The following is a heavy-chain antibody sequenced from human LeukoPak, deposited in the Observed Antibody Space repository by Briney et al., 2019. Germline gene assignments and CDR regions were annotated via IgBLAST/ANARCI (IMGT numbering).Heavy chain of an antibody. CDR2: IYYSGST. J-gene: IGHJ4*02. D-gene: IGHD1-26*01. CDR1: GGSISSYY. V-gene: IGHV4-59*01. Sequence: SETLSLTCTVSGGSISSYYWSWIRQPPGKGLEWIGYIYYSGSTSYNPSLKSRVTISVDTSKNQFSLKLSSVTAADTAVYYCARGVYSGRIRRGESNHFDYWGQGTLVTVSS. CDR3: ARGVYSGRIRRGESNHFDY.